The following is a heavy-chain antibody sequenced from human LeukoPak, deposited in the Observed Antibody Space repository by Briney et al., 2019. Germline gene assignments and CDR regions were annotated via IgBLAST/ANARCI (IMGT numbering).Heavy chain of an antibody. D-gene: IGHD3-9*01. CDR1: GGSFSGYY. Sequence: PSETLSLTCAVYGGSFSGYYWSWIRQPPGKGLEWIGEINHSGSTNYNPSLKSRVTISVDTSKNQFSLKLSSVTAADTAVYYCARGEHVSRYSDWFPDKYYFDYWGQGTLVTVSS. CDR3: ARGEHVSRYSDWFPDKYYFDY. CDR2: INHSGST. V-gene: IGHV4-34*01. J-gene: IGHJ4*02.